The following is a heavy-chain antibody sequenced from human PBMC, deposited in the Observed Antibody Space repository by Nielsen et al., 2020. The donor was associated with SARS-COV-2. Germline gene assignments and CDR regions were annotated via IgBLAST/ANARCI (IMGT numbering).Heavy chain of an antibody. Sequence: RQAPGKGLEWIGSIFYSGSTYYNPSLKSRVTISVDTSKNQFSLKLSSVTAADTAVYYCTSRGDYGDYGELGYYYYYGMDVWGQGTTVTDSS. CDR2: IFYSGST. D-gene: IGHD4-17*01. V-gene: IGHV4-39*01. CDR3: TSRGDYGDYGELGYYYYYGMDV. J-gene: IGHJ6*02.